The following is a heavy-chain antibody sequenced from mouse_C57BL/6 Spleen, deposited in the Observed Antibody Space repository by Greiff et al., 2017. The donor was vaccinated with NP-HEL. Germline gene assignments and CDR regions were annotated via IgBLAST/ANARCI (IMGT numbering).Heavy chain of an antibody. Sequence: EVHLVESEGGLVQPGSSMKLSCTASGFTFSDYYMAWVRQVPEKGLEWVANINYDGSSTYYMDSLKSRFIISRDNAKNILYLQMSSLKSEDTATYYCAIRHYGSSLDYWGQGTTLTVSS. V-gene: IGHV5-16*01. CDR2: INYDGSST. CDR3: AIRHYGSSLDY. J-gene: IGHJ2*01. CDR1: GFTFSDYY. D-gene: IGHD1-1*01.